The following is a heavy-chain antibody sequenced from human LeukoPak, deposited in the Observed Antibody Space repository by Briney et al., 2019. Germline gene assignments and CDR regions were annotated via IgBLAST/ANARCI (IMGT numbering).Heavy chain of an antibody. V-gene: IGHV3-7*05. CDR1: GFTFSSYW. D-gene: IGHD3-10*01. J-gene: IGHJ3*02. CDR3: ARGNYGSIDAFDI. CDR2: IRQDGSEK. Sequence: PAGSLRLSCAASGFTFSSYWMSWVRQAPGKGLEWVANIRQDGSEKYYVDSLKGRFTISRDNAKNSLYLQMNSLRAEDTAVYYCARGNYGSIDAFDIWGQGTMVAVSS.